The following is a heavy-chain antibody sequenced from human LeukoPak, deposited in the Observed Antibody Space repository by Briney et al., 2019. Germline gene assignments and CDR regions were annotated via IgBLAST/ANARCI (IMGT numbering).Heavy chain of an antibody. CDR1: GYTFTGYY. CDR3: ARDAGTTGTRSSGFDP. CDR2: INPNSGGT. Sequence: ASAKVSCKASGYTFTGYYMHWVRQAPGQGLEWMGWINPNSGGTNYAQKFQGRVTMTRDTSISTAYMELSRLRSDDTAVYYCARDAGTTGTRSSGFDPWGQGTLVTVSS. V-gene: IGHV1-2*02. J-gene: IGHJ5*02. D-gene: IGHD1-1*01.